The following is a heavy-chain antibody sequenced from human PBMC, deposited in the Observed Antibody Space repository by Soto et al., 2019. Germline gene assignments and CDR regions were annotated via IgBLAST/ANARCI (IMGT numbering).Heavy chain of an antibody. CDR1: GFTFNTYG. Sequence: GGSLRLSCAASGFTFNTYGMHWVRQAPGKGLEWVSYISSSSSTIYYADSVKGRFTISRDNAKNSLYLQMNSLRAEDTAVYYCARHPERIAQIGWFDPWGQGTLVTSPQ. CDR3: ARHPERIAQIGWFDP. D-gene: IGHD6-13*01. CDR2: ISSSSSTI. V-gene: IGHV3-48*01. J-gene: IGHJ5*02.